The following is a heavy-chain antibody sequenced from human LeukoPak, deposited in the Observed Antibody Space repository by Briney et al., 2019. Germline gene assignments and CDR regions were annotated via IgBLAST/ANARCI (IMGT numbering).Heavy chain of an antibody. D-gene: IGHD6-13*01. Sequence: SETLSLTCAVYGGSFSGYYWSWIRQPPRKGLEWIGEINHSGSTNYNPSLKSRVTISVDTSKNQFSLKLSSVTAADTAVYYCARRGSSWYRGWFDPWGQGTLVTVSS. V-gene: IGHV4-34*01. CDR1: GGSFSGYY. J-gene: IGHJ5*02. CDR2: INHSGST. CDR3: ARRGSSWYRGWFDP.